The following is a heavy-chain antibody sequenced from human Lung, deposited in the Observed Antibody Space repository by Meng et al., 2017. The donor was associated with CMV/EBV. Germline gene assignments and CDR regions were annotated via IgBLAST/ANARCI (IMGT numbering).Heavy chain of an antibody. CDR2: MNPNRGNT. V-gene: IGHV1-8*01. D-gene: IGHD2/OR15-2a*01. Sequence: ASXXVSXNAPGYTFSYYDIIWVRQASGQGLEWVGWMNPNRGNTAYAQKFQGRVTMTRDTSTSIAYMELSSLRSGDTAVYYCARGQVQCSTINCHDYRFSGMDVXGQGTTVTVSS. CDR1: GYTFSYYD. J-gene: IGHJ6*02. CDR3: ARGQVQCSTINCHDYRFSGMDV.